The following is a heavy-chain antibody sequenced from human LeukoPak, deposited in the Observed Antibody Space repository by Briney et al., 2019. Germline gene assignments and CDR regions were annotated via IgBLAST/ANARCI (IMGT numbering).Heavy chain of an antibody. CDR3: ARELPGDFDY. J-gene: IGHJ4*02. CDR2: IYPRDGST. V-gene: IGHV1-46*01. CDR1: GYTFTSNY. Sequence: ASVKVSCKASGYTFTSNYIHWVRQAPGQGLEWMGMIYPRDGSTSYAQKFQGRVTVTRDTSTSTVHMELSSLRSEDTAVYYCARELPGDFDYWGQGTLVTVSS. D-gene: IGHD3-10*01.